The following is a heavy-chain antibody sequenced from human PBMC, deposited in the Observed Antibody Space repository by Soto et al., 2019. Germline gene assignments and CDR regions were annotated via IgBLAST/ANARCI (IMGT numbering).Heavy chain of an antibody. V-gene: IGHV1-46*01. Sequence: ASVKVSCKVSGYTFTRYYMHWVRQAPGQGLEWMGIINPSGGSTSYAQKFEGRVTMTRDTSTSTGYMELSSLRSEETAGNYCARGRFVVVPAATTHYFSGMGVWGDGTTDTV. D-gene: IGHD2-2*01. CDR2: INPSGGST. J-gene: IGHJ6*02. CDR3: ARGRFVVVPAATTHYFSGMGV. CDR1: GYTFTRYY.